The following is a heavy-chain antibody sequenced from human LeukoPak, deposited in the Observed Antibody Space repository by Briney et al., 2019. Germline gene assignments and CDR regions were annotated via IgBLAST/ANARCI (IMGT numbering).Heavy chain of an antibody. CDR2: MNPNSGNT. D-gene: IGHD2-2*01. Sequence: SGKVSCKASGGTFSSYGISWVRQATGQGLEWMGWMNPNSGNTGYAQKFQGRVTITRNTSISTAYMELSSLRSEDTAVYYCARGLCSSTSCYLAYDICGQGTMVTVSS. CDR1: GGTFSSYG. V-gene: IGHV1-8*03. CDR3: ARGLCSSTSCYLAYDI. J-gene: IGHJ3*02.